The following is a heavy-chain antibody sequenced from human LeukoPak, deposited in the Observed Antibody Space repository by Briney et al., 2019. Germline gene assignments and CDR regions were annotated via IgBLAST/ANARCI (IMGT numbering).Heavy chain of an antibody. CDR1: GYSFSSHW. J-gene: IGHJ6*04. D-gene: IGHD5-18*01. V-gene: IGHV5-10-1*01. CDR3: ARLDFLGGDAARGHAMAV. CDR2: IDPDDSHT. Sequence: GESLRISCKGSGYSFSSHWISWVRHMPGKGLEWMGTIDPDDSHTKYSPPFQGHVTISADKSISTAYLQWSSLKASDTAVYYCARLDFLGGDAARGHAMAVWGKGTTVTVPS.